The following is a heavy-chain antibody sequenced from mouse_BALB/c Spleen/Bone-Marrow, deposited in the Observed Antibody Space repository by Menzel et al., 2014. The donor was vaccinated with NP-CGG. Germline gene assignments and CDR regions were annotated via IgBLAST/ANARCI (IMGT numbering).Heavy chain of an antibody. CDR2: INPDSSTI. V-gene: IGHV4-1*02. Sequence: EVKLMESGGGLVQPGGSLKLSCAASGFDFSRYWMSWVRQAPGEGLEWIGEINPDSSTINYTPSLKDKFIISRDNAKNTLYLQMSKVRSEDTALYYCARNWDVGFAYWGQGTLVTVSA. CDR1: GFDFSRYW. D-gene: IGHD4-1*01. J-gene: IGHJ3*01. CDR3: ARNWDVGFAY.